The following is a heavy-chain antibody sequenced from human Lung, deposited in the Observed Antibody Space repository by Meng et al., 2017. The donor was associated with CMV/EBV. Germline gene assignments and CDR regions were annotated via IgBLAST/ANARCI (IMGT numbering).Heavy chain of an antibody. CDR3: TSQYCSDGSRYCWFDP. D-gene: IGHD2-15*01. V-gene: IGHV2-5*02. CDR1: GFSLSTSGVA. J-gene: IGHJ5*02. Sequence: QITLKESGPTLVKPTQTLTLTFTFSGFSLSTSGVAVGWIRQPPGKALEWLAIIYWDDDERYTPSLKSRLTITKDTSKNQVVFTMTNMDPVDTGTYYCTSQYCSDGSRYCWFDPWGHGTLVTVSS. CDR2: IYWDDDE.